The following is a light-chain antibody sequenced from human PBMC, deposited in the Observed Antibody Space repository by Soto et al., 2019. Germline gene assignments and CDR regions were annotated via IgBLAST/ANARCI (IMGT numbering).Light chain of an antibody. CDR3: QQYNSYSPGWT. J-gene: IGKJ1*01. V-gene: IGKV1-5*03. Sequence: DSQMTHSPCTLSASGGDRVTITCRASQSISSWLAWYQQKPGKAPKLLIYKASSLESGVPSRFSGSGSGTEFTLTISSLQPDDFATYYCQQYNSYSPGWTFGQGTKVDIK. CDR2: KAS. CDR1: QSISSW.